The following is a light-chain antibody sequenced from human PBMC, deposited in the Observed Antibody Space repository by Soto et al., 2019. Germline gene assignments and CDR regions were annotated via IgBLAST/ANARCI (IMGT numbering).Light chain of an antibody. Sequence: DIQMTQSPSTLSASIGDRVTITCRASQTISGWLAWYQQRPGKAPKLLIYDASRLESGVPSRFSGSESGTEFTLAINNLQPDDVATYYCQQYKSSYTFGQGNKLEIK. V-gene: IGKV1-5*01. CDR1: QTISGW. CDR2: DAS. J-gene: IGKJ2*01. CDR3: QQYKSSYT.